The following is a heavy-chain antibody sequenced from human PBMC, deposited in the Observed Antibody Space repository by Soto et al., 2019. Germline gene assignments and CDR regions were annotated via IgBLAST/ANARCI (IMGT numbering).Heavy chain of an antibody. D-gene: IGHD1-1*01. Sequence: QVQLVQSGAEVKKPGASVKVSCKAPGVTFYRYTINWVRQAPGQGLEWMGRVVPKIGSINFIRKFQGTLTLTADKSTRTALLELSSLRPEDTAVYYCTGGGREMNWNDGNFEYWGHGTQVTVSS. J-gene: IGHJ4*01. CDR3: TGGGREMNWNDGNFEY. CDR1: GVTFYRYT. CDR2: VVPKIGSI. V-gene: IGHV1-69*08.